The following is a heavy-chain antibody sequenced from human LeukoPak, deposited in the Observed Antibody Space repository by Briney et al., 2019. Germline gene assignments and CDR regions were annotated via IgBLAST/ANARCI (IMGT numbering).Heavy chain of an antibody. J-gene: IGHJ4*02. CDR1: GFTFSNAW. V-gene: IGHV3-11*04. CDR2: ISSSGSTI. Sequence: KPGGSLRLSCAASGFTFSNAWMSWVRQAPGKGLEWVSYISSSGSTIYYADSVKGRFTISRDNAKNSLYLQMNSLRAEDTAVYYCARDNYDSSGYYFDWGQGTLVTVSS. CDR3: ARDNYDSSGYYFD. D-gene: IGHD3-22*01.